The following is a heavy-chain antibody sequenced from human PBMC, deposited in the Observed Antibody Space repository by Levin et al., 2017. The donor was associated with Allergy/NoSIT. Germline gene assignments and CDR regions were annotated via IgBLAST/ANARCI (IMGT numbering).Heavy chain of an antibody. Sequence: SQTLSLTCAISGDSVSSNSAAWNWIRQSPSRGLEWLGRTYYRSKWYNDYAVSVKSRITINPDTSKNQFSLQLNSVTPEDTAVYYCARDPEAQLYSSGLGPYYFDYWGQGTLVTVSS. V-gene: IGHV6-1*01. CDR2: TYYRSKWYN. CDR1: GDSVSSNSAA. CDR3: ARDPEAQLYSSGLGPYYFDY. J-gene: IGHJ4*02. D-gene: IGHD6-19*01.